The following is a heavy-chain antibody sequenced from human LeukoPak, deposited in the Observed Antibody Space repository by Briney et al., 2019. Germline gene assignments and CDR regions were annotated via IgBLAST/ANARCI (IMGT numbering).Heavy chain of an antibody. D-gene: IGHD2-21*02. Sequence: SETLSLTCSVSGGSISSTGHYWGWIRQSPEKGLDWIGSIYSNGNTYYNPSLKSRVTISVDTSKNQFSLKLSSVTAADTAVYYCARGSRGAWTDYWGQGTLVTVSS. CDR2: IYSNGNT. V-gene: IGHV4-39*07. J-gene: IGHJ4*02. CDR1: GGSISSTGHY. CDR3: ARGSRGAWTDY.